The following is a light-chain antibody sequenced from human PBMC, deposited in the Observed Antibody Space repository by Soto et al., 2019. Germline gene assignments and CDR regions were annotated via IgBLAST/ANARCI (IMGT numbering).Light chain of an antibody. CDR3: RHYNTYPLT. Sequence: DIQMTQSPSTLSASIGDRVTIXXRASQRRSSWVAWDQQKPGKAPQIXSYKASSLERGGPSRFSGGGAVTEFTLTSSSLHPAAFATYYCRHYNTYPLTFGGGTKVE. CDR2: KAS. V-gene: IGKV1-5*03. J-gene: IGKJ4*01. CDR1: QRRSSW.